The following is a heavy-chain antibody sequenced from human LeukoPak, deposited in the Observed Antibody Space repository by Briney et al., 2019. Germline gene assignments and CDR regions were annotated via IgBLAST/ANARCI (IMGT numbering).Heavy chain of an antibody. V-gene: IGHV1-18*01. J-gene: IGHJ4*02. CDR2: ISAYNGNT. CDR1: GYTFTSYG. CDR3: AREGSYCVGGDCYSFDF. Sequence: ASVKVSCKASGYTFTSYGISWVRQAPGQGLKWMGWISAYNGNTNYAQKLQGRVTMTTDTSTSTAYMELRSLRSDDTAVYYCAREGSYCVGGDCYSFDFWGQGTLITVSS. D-gene: IGHD2-21*02.